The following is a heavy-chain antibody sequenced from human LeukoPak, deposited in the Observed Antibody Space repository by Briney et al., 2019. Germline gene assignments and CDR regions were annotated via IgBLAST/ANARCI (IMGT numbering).Heavy chain of an antibody. V-gene: IGHV1-8*01. Sequence: ASVKVSCKASGYTFTSYDINWVRQATGHGLEWMGWMKPNSGNTGYAQKFQGGVTMTRNTSISIAYMELSSLRSEDTAVYSCAREGSTSCPGNGGSCENYYYYMDVWGKGTTVTVSS. CDR2: MKPNSGNT. J-gene: IGHJ6*03. CDR1: GYTFTSYD. CDR3: AREGSTSCPGNGGSCENYYYYMDV. D-gene: IGHD2-2*01.